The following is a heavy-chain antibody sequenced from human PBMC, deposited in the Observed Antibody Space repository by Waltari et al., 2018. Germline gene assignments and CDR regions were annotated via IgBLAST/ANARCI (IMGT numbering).Heavy chain of an antibody. CDR2: ITASGCDT. V-gene: IGHV3-23*01. CDR1: GFSFTSYL. D-gene: IGHD2-2*01. Sequence: EVQLLESGGGLVQPGGSLKLSCAASGFSFTSYLMSWVRQAPGKGLEWVAGITASGCDTAYADSVKGRFTISRDNDNNTLFLQMSSLSAEDTAVYYCAREKSSWLPTYWGQGTLVTVSS. J-gene: IGHJ4*02. CDR3: AREKSSWLPTY.